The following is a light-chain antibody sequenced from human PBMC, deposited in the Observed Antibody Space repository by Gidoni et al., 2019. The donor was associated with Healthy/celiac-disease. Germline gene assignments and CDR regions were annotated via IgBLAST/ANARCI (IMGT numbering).Light chain of an antibody. CDR2: DAS. Sequence: EIVLTQSPATLSLAPGERATLSCRASQSVSSYLAWYQQKPGQAPRLLIYDASNRATGIPARFSGXXXGTDFTLTISSLEPEDFAVYYCQQRSXXXXTFGQGTRLEXK. CDR1: QSVSSY. J-gene: IGKJ5*01. V-gene: IGKV3-11*01. CDR3: QQRSXXXXT.